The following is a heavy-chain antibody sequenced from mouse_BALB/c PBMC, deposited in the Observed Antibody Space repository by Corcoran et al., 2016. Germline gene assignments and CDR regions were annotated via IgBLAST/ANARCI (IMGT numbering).Heavy chain of an antibody. J-gene: IGHJ2*01. CDR2: IYPGSGNT. CDR3: ASHSYYGYFDY. Sequence: QIQLQQSGPELVKPGASVKISCKASGYTFTDYYINWVKQKPGQGLEWIGWIYPGSGNTKYNEKFKGKATLTVDTSSSTAYMQLSSLTSEDTAVYFLASHSYYGYFDYWGQGTTLTVSS. CDR1: GYTFTDYY. D-gene: IGHD1-1*01. V-gene: IGHV1-84*02.